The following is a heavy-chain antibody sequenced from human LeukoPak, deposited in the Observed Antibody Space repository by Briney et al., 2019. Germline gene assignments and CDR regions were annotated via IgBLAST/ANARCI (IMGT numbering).Heavy chain of an antibody. Sequence: GSLRLSCAASGFTVSSSYMSWVRQAPGKGLEWVSVIYSAGNTYYADSVKGRFTISRDNSKNTLYLQMNSLRAEDTAVYYCARAYCVSSTCFPTWFDPWGQGTLVTVSS. V-gene: IGHV3-53*01. CDR3: ARAYCVSSTCFPTWFDP. CDR1: GFTVSSSY. CDR2: IYSAGNT. J-gene: IGHJ5*02. D-gene: IGHD2-2*01.